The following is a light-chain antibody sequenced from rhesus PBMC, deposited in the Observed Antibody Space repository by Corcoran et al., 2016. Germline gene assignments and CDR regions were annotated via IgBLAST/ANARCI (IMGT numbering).Light chain of an antibody. CDR1: ENVNSY. V-gene: IGKV1-74*01. CDR3: QHGYGTPWT. CDR2: EAS. Sequence: DIQMTQSPSSLSASVGDRVTITCRASENVNSYLNLYQQKPGKAPKLLIYEASTLRSGVPSRFICRGAGTDYTFPISSLQPEDVATYYCQHGYGTPWTFGQWTKVEIK. J-gene: IGKJ1*01.